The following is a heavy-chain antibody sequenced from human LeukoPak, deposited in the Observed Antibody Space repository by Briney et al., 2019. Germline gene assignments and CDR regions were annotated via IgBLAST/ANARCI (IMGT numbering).Heavy chain of an antibody. J-gene: IGHJ6*02. CDR2: LDPEDGET. CDR1: GYTFTSYD. CDR3: ATDLIAVAEYYYYYGMDV. Sequence: ASVKVSCKASGYTFTSYDINWVRQATGQGLEWMGGLDPEDGETIYAQKFQGRVTMTEDTSTDTAYMELSSLRSEDTAVYYCATDLIAVAEYYYYYGMDVWGQGTTVTVSS. V-gene: IGHV1-24*01. D-gene: IGHD6-19*01.